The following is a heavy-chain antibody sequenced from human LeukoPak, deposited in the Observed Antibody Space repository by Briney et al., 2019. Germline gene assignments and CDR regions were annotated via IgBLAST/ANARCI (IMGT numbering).Heavy chain of an antibody. V-gene: IGHV3-48*04. Sequence: PGRSLRLSCAASGFTFDDYAMHWVRQAPGKGLEWVSYISSSSSTIYYADSVKGRFTISRDNAKNSLYLQMNSLRAEDTAVYYCARDGEQWLVRGGWFDPWGQGTLVTVSS. D-gene: IGHD6-19*01. CDR2: ISSSSSTI. CDR1: GFTFDDYA. CDR3: ARDGEQWLVRGGWFDP. J-gene: IGHJ5*02.